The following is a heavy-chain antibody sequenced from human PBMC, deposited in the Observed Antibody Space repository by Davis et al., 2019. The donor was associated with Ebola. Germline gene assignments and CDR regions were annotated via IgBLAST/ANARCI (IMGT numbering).Heavy chain of an antibody. V-gene: IGHV3-23*01. CDR1: GFTFSSYA. D-gene: IGHD3-22*01. J-gene: IGHJ4*02. Sequence: GVSLKISCAASGFTFSSYAMSWVRQAPGKGLEWVSAISGSGGSTYYADSVKGRFTISRDNSKNTLYLQMNSLRAEDTAVYYCAKELTMIRTLYDYWGQGTLVTVSS. CDR3: AKELTMIRTLYDY. CDR2: ISGSGGST.